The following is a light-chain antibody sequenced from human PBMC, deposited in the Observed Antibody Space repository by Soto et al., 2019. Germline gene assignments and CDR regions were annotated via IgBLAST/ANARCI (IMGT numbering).Light chain of an antibody. CDR3: QQYNNWPPWT. J-gene: IGKJ1*01. CDR2: GAS. Sequence: MTQSPSTLSSSVGDRVTITCRASQSISTGLAWYQQNPGQAPRLLIYGASTRATGIPARFSGSGSGTEFTLTISSLQSEDFAVYYCQQYNNWPPWTFGQGTKVDIK. V-gene: IGKV3-15*01. CDR1: QSISTG.